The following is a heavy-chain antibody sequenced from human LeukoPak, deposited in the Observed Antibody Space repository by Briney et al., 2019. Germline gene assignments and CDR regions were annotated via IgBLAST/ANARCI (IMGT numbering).Heavy chain of an antibody. CDR2: ISGSGGST. J-gene: IGHJ4*02. V-gene: IGHV3-23*01. Sequence: GGSLRLSCAASGFTFSSYAMSWVRQAPGKGLEWVSAISGSGGSTYYADSVKGRFTISRGNSKNTLYLQMNSLRAEDTAVYYCAKDPIRQVVVVPAALFDYWGQGTLVTVSS. CDR1: GFTFSSYA. D-gene: IGHD2-2*01. CDR3: AKDPIRQVVVVPAALFDY.